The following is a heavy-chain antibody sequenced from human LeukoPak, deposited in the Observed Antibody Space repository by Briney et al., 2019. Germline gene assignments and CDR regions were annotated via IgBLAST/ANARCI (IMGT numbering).Heavy chain of an antibody. CDR3: ARVRGYCSGGSCYSVY. V-gene: IGHV1-18*01. Sequence: ASVKVSCKASGYTFTSYGISWVRQAPGQGLEWMGWISAYNGNTNYAQKLQGRVTMTTATSTSTAYMELRSLRSDDTAVYYCARVRGYCSGGSCYSVYWGQGTLVTVSS. D-gene: IGHD2-15*01. J-gene: IGHJ4*02. CDR1: GYTFTSYG. CDR2: ISAYNGNT.